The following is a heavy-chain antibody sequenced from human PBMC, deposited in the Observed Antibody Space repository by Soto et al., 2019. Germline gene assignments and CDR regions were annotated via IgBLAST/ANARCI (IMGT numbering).Heavy chain of an antibody. D-gene: IGHD1-7*01. J-gene: IGHJ4*02. V-gene: IGHV3-15*01. CDR2: VRNKADGGTT. CDR3: RRDWDYPVL. CDR1: GFTFANAW. Sequence: EVQLVESGGGLVKPGGSLRLCCAASGFTFANAWMSWVSQAPGQGLEWAGRVRNKADGGTTDYAAPVKGRFTISRDDSENTVYLQMNSLKIDDTAVYYCRRDWDYPVLWGQGTLVTVSS.